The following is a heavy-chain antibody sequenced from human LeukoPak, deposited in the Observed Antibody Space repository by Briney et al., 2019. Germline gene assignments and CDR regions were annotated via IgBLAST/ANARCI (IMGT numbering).Heavy chain of an antibody. CDR1: GGTFSSYT. CDR2: IIPILGIA. CDR3: ARDLEAVVVVPAAYTPFDP. J-gene: IGHJ5*02. V-gene: IGHV1-69*04. D-gene: IGHD2-2*01. Sequence: SVKVSCKASGGTFSSYTIGWVRQAPGQGLEWMGRIIPILGIANYAQKFQGRVTITADKSTSTAYMELSSLRSEDTAVYYCARDLEAVVVVPAAYTPFDPWGQGTLVTVSS.